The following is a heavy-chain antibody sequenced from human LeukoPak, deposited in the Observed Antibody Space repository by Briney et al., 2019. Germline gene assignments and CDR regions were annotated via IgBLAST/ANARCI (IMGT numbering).Heavy chain of an antibody. J-gene: IGHJ5*02. Sequence: PGGSLRLSCAASGFTFSSYFMTWVRQAPGKGLEWVANIMQDGSKKYYVDSVKGRFSISRDNAKNSLFLHMNSLRAEDTAVYYCARDGEYYGSGNWFDRWGQGTLVTVSS. D-gene: IGHD3-10*01. CDR2: IMQDGSKK. CDR3: ARDGEYYGSGNWFDR. V-gene: IGHV3-7*01. CDR1: GFTFSSYF.